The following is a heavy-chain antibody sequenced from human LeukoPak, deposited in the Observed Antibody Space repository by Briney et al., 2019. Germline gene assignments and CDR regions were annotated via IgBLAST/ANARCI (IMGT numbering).Heavy chain of an antibody. Sequence: GGSLRLSCAASGINFRASGMHWVRQAPGMGLEWVTLIQTDGGDKKYAASVAGRFTISRDNSKNTVYLHMSSLRPDDTALYYCAREGGTVVIGRFDYWGQGTLVTVSS. CDR1: GINFRASG. V-gene: IGHV3-30*02. CDR2: IQTDGGDK. D-gene: IGHD2-2*01. CDR3: AREGGTVVIGRFDY. J-gene: IGHJ4*02.